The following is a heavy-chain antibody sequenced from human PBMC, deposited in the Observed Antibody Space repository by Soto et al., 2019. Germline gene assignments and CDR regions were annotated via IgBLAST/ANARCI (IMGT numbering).Heavy chain of an antibody. Sequence: PSETLSLTCTVSGGSIRSSLYYWSWIRQPPGKGLEWIGYIFDSGITHYNPSLKSRAAMSVDTSKNQFSLNLTSVTAADTAVYFCASQFCSGGACFNWFDPWGHGTLVTVSS. CDR2: IFDSGIT. CDR3: ASQFCSGGACFNWFDP. CDR1: GGSIRSSLYY. D-gene: IGHD2-21*02. J-gene: IGHJ5*02. V-gene: IGHV4-30-4*01.